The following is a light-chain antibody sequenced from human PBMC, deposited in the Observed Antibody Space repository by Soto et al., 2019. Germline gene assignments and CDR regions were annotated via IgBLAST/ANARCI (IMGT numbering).Light chain of an antibody. CDR3: QQSYNAPFN. V-gene: IGKV1-39*01. J-gene: IGKJ3*01. CDR2: AAS. CDR1: QTIARY. Sequence: DIQMTQSPSPLSASVGHRVLITCRASQTIARYINWFQQKSGKPPKLLVYAASTLRHGVPSRFSASGSGSHFTITINSMQNEDLETYYCQQSYNAPFNFGPGTQVDIK.